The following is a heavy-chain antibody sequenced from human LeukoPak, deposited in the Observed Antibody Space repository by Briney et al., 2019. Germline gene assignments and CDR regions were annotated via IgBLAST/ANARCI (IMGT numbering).Heavy chain of an antibody. CDR1: GYTFTSYY. Sequence: ASVKVSCKASGYTFTSYYMHGVRQAPGQGLEWMGWINPNSGGTNYAQKFQGRVTMTRDTSISTAYMELSRLRSDDTAVYYCARDDYDSSGYFNYWGQGTLVTVSS. J-gene: IGHJ4*02. D-gene: IGHD3-22*01. V-gene: IGHV1-2*02. CDR3: ARDDYDSSGYFNY. CDR2: INPNSGGT.